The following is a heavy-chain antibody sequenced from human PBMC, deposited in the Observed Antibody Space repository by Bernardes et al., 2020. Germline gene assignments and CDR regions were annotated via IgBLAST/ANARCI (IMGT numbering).Heavy chain of an antibody. D-gene: IGHD5-12*01. J-gene: IGHJ5*02. CDR2: ISSNGGST. Sequence: GGSLRLSCSASGFTFSSYAMHWVRQAPGKGLEYVSAISSNGGSTYYADSVKGRFTISRDNSKNTLYLQMSSLRAEDTAVYYCVSQGYSGYDARDPTPTWGQGTLVTVSS. CDR1: GFTFSSYA. CDR3: VSQGYSGYDARDPTPT. V-gene: IGHV3-64D*06.